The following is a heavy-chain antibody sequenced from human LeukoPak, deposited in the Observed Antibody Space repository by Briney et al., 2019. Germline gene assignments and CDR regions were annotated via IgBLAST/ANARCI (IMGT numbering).Heavy chain of an antibody. CDR1: GGSITNYY. V-gene: IGHV4-4*07. J-gene: IGHJ6*03. D-gene: IGHD1-26*01. CDR2: IYSSGTT. Sequence: SETLSLTCTVSGGSITNYYWSWIRQAAGRGLEWIGRIYSSGTTTYNPSLESRVTMSVDTSKNQFSLKLSSVTAADTAVYYCARVGWELPYYYYYYMDVWGKGTTVTVSS. CDR3: ARVGWELPYYYYYYMDV.